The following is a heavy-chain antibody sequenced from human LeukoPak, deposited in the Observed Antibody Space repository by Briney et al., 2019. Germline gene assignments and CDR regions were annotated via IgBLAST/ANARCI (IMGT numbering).Heavy chain of an antibody. CDR3: ARTYYYDSSGYPYAFDI. Sequence: ASVKVSCKASGYTFTSYAMHWVRQAPGQRLEWMGWINAGNGNTKYSQKFQGRVTITRDTSASTAYMELSGLRSEDTAVYYCARTYYYDSSGYPYAFDIWGQGTMVTVSS. J-gene: IGHJ3*02. CDR2: INAGNGNT. V-gene: IGHV1-3*01. CDR1: GYTFTSYA. D-gene: IGHD3-22*01.